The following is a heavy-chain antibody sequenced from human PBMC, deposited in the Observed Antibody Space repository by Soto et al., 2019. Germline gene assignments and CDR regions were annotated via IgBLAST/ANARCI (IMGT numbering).Heavy chain of an antibody. CDR1: GFTFSSYG. J-gene: IGHJ6*03. CDR3: AKNGQQLVYYYYYYMDV. V-gene: IGHV3-30*18. D-gene: IGHD6-13*01. Sequence: QVQLVESGGGVVQPGRSLRLSCAASGFTFSSYGMHWVRQAPGKGLEWVAVISYDGSNKYYADSVKGRVTISRDNSKNTLDLQMNSLRAEDTAVYYCAKNGQQLVYYYYYYMDVWGKGTTVTVSS. CDR2: ISYDGSNK.